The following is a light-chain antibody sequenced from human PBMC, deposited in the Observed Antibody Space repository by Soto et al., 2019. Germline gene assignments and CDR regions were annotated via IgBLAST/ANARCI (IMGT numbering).Light chain of an antibody. CDR1: QSVSSSS. V-gene: IGKV3D-20*02. J-gene: IGKJ1*01. CDR3: QQRSNWPPWT. Sequence: EIVFTQSPGTLSLSPGERATLPCRAIQSVSSSSLAWYQQKPGQAPRLLIYDASNRATGIPARFSGSGSGTDLTLTISSLEPEDFAVYFCQQRSNWPPWTFGQGTKVDIK. CDR2: DAS.